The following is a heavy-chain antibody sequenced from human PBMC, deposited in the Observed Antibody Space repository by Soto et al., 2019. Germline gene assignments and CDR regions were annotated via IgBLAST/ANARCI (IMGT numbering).Heavy chain of an antibody. CDR2: INPSGGST. V-gene: IGHV1-46*03. J-gene: IGHJ6*03. CDR3: ARDGYCSSTSCYVGGYYYYYYYMDV. D-gene: IGHD2-2*01. Sequence: ASVKVSCKASGYTFTSYYMHWVRQVPGQGLEWMGIINPSGGSTSYAQKFQGRVTMTRDTSTSTVYMELSSLRSEDTAVYYCARDGYCSSTSCYVGGYYYYYYYMDVWGKGTTVTVS. CDR1: GYTFTSYY.